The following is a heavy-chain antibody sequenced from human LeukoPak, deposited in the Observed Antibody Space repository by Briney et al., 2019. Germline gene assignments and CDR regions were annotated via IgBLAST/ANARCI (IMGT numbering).Heavy chain of an antibody. Sequence: GGSLRLSCAASGFTFSGYEINWVRRAPGRGLEWVSYISSSSNTIYYADSVKGRFTIPRDNAKNSLYLQMSSLRADDTAVYYCARGPYSSNWYVDYWGQGTLVTVAS. V-gene: IGHV3-48*03. CDR3: ARGPYSSNWYVDY. CDR1: GFTFSGYE. D-gene: IGHD6-13*01. J-gene: IGHJ4*02. CDR2: ISSSSNTI.